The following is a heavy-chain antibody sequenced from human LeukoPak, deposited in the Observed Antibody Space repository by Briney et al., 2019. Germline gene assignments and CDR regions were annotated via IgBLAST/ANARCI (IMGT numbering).Heavy chain of an antibody. CDR2: ITNSGVHT. Sequence: GGSLRLSCAASGFTFTSYTMSWVRQAPGKGLEWVSSITNSGVHTYYADSLKGRFTISRDNANNSLYLQMNSLSAEDTAIYYCARQPQVAHFDYWGQGTPVSVSS. CDR1: GFTFTSYT. CDR3: ARQPQVAHFDY. J-gene: IGHJ4*02. V-gene: IGHV3-21*01.